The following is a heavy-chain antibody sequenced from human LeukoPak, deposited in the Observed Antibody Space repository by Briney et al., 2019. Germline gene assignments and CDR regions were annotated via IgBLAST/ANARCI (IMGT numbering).Heavy chain of an antibody. Sequence: GGSLRLSCAASGFTFNNYGMHWVRQAPGKGLEWVAFIRYDGSNKYYADSVKGRFTISRDNSKNTLYVQMNSLRAEDTAVYYCAKDADIVVSSYFDYWGQGTLVTVSS. CDR3: AKDADIVVSSYFDY. V-gene: IGHV3-30*02. CDR1: GFTFNNYG. D-gene: IGHD2-2*01. CDR2: IRYDGSNK. J-gene: IGHJ4*02.